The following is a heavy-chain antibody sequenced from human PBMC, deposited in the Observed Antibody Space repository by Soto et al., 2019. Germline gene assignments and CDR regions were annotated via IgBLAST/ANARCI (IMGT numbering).Heavy chain of an antibody. CDR1: GFTFRAHY. J-gene: IGHJ4*02. D-gene: IGHD3-10*01. Sequence: EVQLVESGGALVQPGGSLRLSCAASGFTFRAHYMDWVRQAPGKGLEWVSAISGSGGSTYYADSVKGRFTISRDNSKNTLYLQMNSLRAEDTAVYYCAKDRVYGSGSYYNAFDYWGQGTLVTVSS. CDR2: ISGSGGST. V-gene: IGHV3-23*04. CDR3: AKDRVYGSGSYYNAFDY.